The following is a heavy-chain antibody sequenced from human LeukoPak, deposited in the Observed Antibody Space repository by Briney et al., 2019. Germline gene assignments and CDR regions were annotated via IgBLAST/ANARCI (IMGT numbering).Heavy chain of an antibody. J-gene: IGHJ4*02. Sequence: GGSQRLSCAASGFTFSSYAMSWVRQAPGKGLEWVSAISGSGGSTYYADSVKGRFTISRDNSKNTLYLQMNSLRAEDTAVYYCAKPARGGILRSDFDYWGQGTLVTVSS. CDR1: GFTFSSYA. CDR2: ISGSGGST. V-gene: IGHV3-23*01. CDR3: AKPARGGILRSDFDY. D-gene: IGHD2-15*01.